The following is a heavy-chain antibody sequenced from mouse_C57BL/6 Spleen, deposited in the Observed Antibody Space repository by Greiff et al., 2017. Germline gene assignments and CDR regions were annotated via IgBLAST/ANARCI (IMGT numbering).Heavy chain of an antibody. V-gene: IGHV1-69*01. D-gene: IGHD2-1*01. CDR1: GYTFTSYW. J-gene: IGHJ4*01. Sequence: QVQLQQPGAELVMPGASVKLSCKASGYTFTSYWMHWVKQRPGQGLEWIGEIDPSDCYTNYNQKFKGKSTLTVDKSSSTAYMQLSSLTSEDSAVEYCARLDYGNYPYAMDYWGQGTSVTVSS. CDR3: ARLDYGNYPYAMDY. CDR2: IDPSDCYT.